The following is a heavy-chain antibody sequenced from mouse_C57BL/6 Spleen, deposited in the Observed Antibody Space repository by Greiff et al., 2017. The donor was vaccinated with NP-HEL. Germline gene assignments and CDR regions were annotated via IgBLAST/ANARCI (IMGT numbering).Heavy chain of an antibody. CDR1: GFNIKDDY. D-gene: IGHD1-1*01. CDR2: IDPENGDT. CDR3: TTYWYYGSSLDY. Sequence: EVQLQQSGAELVRPGASVKLSCTASGFNIKDDYMHWVKQRPEQGLEWIGWIDPENGDTEYASKFQGKATITADTSSNTAYLQLSSLTSEDTAVYYCTTYWYYGSSLDYWGQGTTLTVSS. V-gene: IGHV14-4*01. J-gene: IGHJ2*01.